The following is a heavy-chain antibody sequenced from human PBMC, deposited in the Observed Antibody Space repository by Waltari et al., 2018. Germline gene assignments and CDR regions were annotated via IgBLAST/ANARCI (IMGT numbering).Heavy chain of an antibody. CDR2: IYSGGTT. J-gene: IGHJ6*02. Sequence: EEQLMESGGGLVQPGGSLRLSCAASGFTLSNNSMSWVRQAPGKELEWVSVIYSGGTTYYADSVKGRFTISRDNPKNTLYLQMNSLRADDTGLYFCARDSSEWGGMDVWGQGTTVTVSS. V-gene: IGHV3-66*01. D-gene: IGHD3-22*01. CDR1: GFTLSNNS. CDR3: ARDSSEWGGMDV.